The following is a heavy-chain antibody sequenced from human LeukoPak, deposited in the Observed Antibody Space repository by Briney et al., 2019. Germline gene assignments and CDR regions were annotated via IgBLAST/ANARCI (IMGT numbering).Heavy chain of an antibody. D-gene: IGHD6-6*01. J-gene: IGHJ5*02. Sequence: PSETLSLTCTVSGYSISSGYYWGWIRQPPGKGLEWIGSIYHSGSTYYNPSLKSRVTISVDTSKNQFSLKLSSVTAADTAVYYCATKYSSSSGWFDPWGQGTLVTVSS. CDR3: ATKYSSSSGWFDP. CDR1: GYSISSGYY. CDR2: IYHSGST. V-gene: IGHV4-38-2*02.